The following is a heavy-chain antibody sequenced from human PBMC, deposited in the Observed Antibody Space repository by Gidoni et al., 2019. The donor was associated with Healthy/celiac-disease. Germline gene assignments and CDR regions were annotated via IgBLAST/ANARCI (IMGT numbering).Heavy chain of an antibody. Sequence: QVQLQQWGAGLFKPSASLSLTCAVSGGSFRGYYWSWIRQPPGKGLEWIGEINHSGSTNYNPSRKSRVTISVDTSKNQFSLKLSSVTAADTAVYYCARVVVVPAAKRSNYYYGMDVWGQGTTVTVSS. CDR2: INHSGST. V-gene: IGHV4-34*01. J-gene: IGHJ6*02. CDR3: ARVVVVPAAKRSNYYYGMDV. D-gene: IGHD2-2*01. CDR1: GGSFRGYY.